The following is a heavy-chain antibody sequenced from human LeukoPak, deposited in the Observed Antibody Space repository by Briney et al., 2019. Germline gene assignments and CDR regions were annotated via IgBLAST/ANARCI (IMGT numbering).Heavy chain of an antibody. CDR2: IKSKSDGGTT. CDR1: GFTFSSYW. D-gene: IGHD2/OR15-2a*01. CDR3: TTALSYYYMDF. Sequence: GGSLRLSCAASGFTFSSYWMNWVRQAPGKGLEWVGRIKSKSDGGTTDYAAPVKGRFTISRDDSKNTLFLQMNSLKTEDTAVYYCTTALSYYYMDFWGKGTTVTVSS. V-gene: IGHV3-15*01. J-gene: IGHJ6*03.